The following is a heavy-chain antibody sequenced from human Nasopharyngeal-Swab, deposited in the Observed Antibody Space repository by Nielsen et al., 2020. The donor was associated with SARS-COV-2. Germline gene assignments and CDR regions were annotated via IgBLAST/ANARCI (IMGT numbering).Heavy chain of an antibody. V-gene: IGHV4-39*07. J-gene: IGHJ4*02. CDR2: IYYSGST. D-gene: IGHD5-24*01. Sequence: SETLSLTSTVSGVSISSISYYLGWVRQPPGKGLEWIGSIYYSGSTYYNPSLKSRVAISVDTSKNQFSLNLRSVTAADTAVYYCARLEFEATIASWGQGTLVTVSS. CDR3: ARLEFEATIAS. CDR1: GVSISSISYY.